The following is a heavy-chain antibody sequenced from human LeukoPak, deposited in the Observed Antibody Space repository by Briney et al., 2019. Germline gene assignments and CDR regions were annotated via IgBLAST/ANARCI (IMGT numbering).Heavy chain of an antibody. J-gene: IGHJ4*02. V-gene: IGHV1-2*02. CDR2: INPKSGGT. Sequence: ASVKVSCKASGYTLTGYYLHWVRQAPGQGLEWMGWINPKSGGTHFAQKFQGRVTMTRDTSIFTVYMELSRLRSDDTAVYFCARGVAVAGSSGVNFDYWGQGTLVTVSS. D-gene: IGHD6-19*01. CDR1: GYTLTGYY. CDR3: ARGVAVAGSSGVNFDY.